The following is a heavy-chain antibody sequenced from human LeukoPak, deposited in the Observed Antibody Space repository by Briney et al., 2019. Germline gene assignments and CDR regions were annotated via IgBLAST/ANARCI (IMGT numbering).Heavy chain of an antibody. V-gene: IGHV3-48*01. CDR2: FSISSTI. Sequence: GGSLRLSCAASGFTISSYSMNWVRQAPGKGLEWLSMFSISSTIYYADSVKGRFTISRDNAENSLYLQMNGLRAEDTAVYYCARGRGYSYGAYFDYWGQGTLVTVAS. CDR3: ARGRGYSYGAYFDY. CDR1: GFTISSYS. D-gene: IGHD5-18*01. J-gene: IGHJ4*02.